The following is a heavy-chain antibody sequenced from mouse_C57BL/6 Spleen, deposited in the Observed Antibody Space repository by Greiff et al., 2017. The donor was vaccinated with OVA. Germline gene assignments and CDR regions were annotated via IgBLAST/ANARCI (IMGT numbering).Heavy chain of an antibody. J-gene: IGHJ1*03. V-gene: IGHV3-6*01. CDR2: ISYDGSN. CDR3: ARRVGYFEV. CDR1: GYSITSGYY. Sequence: EVKLQESGPGLVKPSQSLSLTCSVTGYSITSGYYWNWIRQFPGNKLEWMGYISYDGSNNYNPSLKNRISITRDTSKNQFFLKLNSVTTEDTATYYCARRVGYFEVWGTGTTVTVSS.